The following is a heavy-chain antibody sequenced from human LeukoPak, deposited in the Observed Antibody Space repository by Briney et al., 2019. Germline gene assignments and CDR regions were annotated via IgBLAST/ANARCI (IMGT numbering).Heavy chain of an antibody. CDR2: ISGSGDTT. CDR1: GFTFSTYA. CDR3: AKDRGY. J-gene: IGHJ4*02. Sequence: GGSLRLSCAASGFTFSTYAMIWVRQAPGKGLEWVSAISGSGDTTFYADSVKGRFTISRDNSKNTLGLQMNSLRADDTAVYYCAKDRGYWGQGTLVTVSS. V-gene: IGHV3-23*01.